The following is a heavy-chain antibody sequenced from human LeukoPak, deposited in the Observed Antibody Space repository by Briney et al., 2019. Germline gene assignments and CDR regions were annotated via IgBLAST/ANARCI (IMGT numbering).Heavy chain of an antibody. J-gene: IGHJ5*02. CDR2: ISSSGSTI. D-gene: IGHD3-10*02. Sequence: GGSLRLSCAASGFTFSSYAMSWVRQAPGKGLEWVSYISSSGSTIYYADSVKGRFTISRDNAKNSLYLQMNSLRAEDTAVYYCYGRYNWFDPWGQGTLVTVSS. CDR3: YGRYNWFDP. CDR1: GFTFSSYA. V-gene: IGHV3-48*03.